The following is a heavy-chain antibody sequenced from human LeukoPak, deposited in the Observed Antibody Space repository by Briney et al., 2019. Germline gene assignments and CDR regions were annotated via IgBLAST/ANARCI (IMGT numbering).Heavy chain of an antibody. D-gene: IGHD6-19*01. CDR1: GFTFNNYP. J-gene: IGHJ1*01. CDR2: IGGEKSGSWT. V-gene: IGHV3-23*01. Sequence: GGSLRLSCAASGFTFNNYPMGWVRQAPGKGLEWLSAIGGEKSGSWTKSADSVKGRFTISRDNSENTLYLQMDSLTVEDTAVYYCARGLAVAGEDSEYFQHWGQGTLVTVSS. CDR3: ARGLAVAGEDSEYFQH.